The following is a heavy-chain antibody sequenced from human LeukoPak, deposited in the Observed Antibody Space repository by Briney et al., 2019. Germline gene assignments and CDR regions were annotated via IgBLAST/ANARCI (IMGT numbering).Heavy chain of an antibody. J-gene: IGHJ4*02. D-gene: IGHD3-22*01. CDR1: GYSFTNYW. CDR2: IDPSDSYT. V-gene: IGHV5-10-1*01. Sequence: GESQKISCKGSGYSFTNYWISWVRQMPGKGLEWMGRIDPSDSYTNYSPSFQGHVTISTDKSISTAYLQWSSLKASDTAMYYCARDDSSGYDYWGQGTLVTVSS. CDR3: ARDDSSGYDY.